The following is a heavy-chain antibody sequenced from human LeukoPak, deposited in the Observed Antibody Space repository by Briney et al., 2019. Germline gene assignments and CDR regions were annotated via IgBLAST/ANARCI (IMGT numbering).Heavy chain of an antibody. CDR1: GGSISSYY. D-gene: IGHD5-18*01. V-gene: IGHV4-59*08. J-gene: IGHJ4*02. Sequence: SETLSLTCTVSGGSISSYYWSWIRQPPGKGLEWIGYIYYSGSTNYSPSLKSRVTISVDTSKNQFSLKLSSVTAADTAVYYCARGGYSYGYDYWGQGTLVTVSS. CDR2: IYYSGST. CDR3: ARGGYSYGYDY.